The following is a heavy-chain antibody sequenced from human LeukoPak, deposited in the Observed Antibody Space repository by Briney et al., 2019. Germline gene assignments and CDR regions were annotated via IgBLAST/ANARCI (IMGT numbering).Heavy chain of an antibody. D-gene: IGHD1-26*01. J-gene: IGHJ3*02. CDR3: ARFIVGAIRYAFDI. Sequence: SETLSLTCTVSGYSISSGYYWGWIRQPPGKGLEWIGSIYHSGSTYYNPSLKSRVTISVDTSKNQFSLKLSSVTAADTAVYYCARFIVGAIRYAFDIWGQGTMVTVSS. CDR2: IYHSGST. CDR1: GYSISSGYY. V-gene: IGHV4-38-2*02.